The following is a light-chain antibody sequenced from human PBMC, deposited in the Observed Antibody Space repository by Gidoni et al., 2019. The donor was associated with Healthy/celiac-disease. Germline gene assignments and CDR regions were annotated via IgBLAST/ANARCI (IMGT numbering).Light chain of an antibody. CDR2: KAS. V-gene: IGKV1-5*03. Sequence: DIQMTQSPSTLSASVGDRVTITCRASQSISSWLAWYQQKPGKAPKLLIYKASSLESGVPSRFSGSGSGTEFTLTISSLQPDDCATYYCQQYNSYSEWTFGQXTKVEIK. J-gene: IGKJ1*01. CDR3: QQYNSYSEWT. CDR1: QSISSW.